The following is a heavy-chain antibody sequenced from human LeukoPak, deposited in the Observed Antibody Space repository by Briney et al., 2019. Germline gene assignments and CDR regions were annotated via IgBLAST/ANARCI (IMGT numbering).Heavy chain of an antibody. J-gene: IGHJ5*02. CDR3: ARGVDFWSGYRLQFDP. D-gene: IGHD3-3*01. CDR1: GYTLTELS. Sequence: ASVKVSCTVSGYTLTELSMHWVRQAPGKGLEWMGGFDPEDGETIYAQKFQGRVTMTEDTSTDTAYMELSSLRSEDTAVYYCARGVDFWSGYRLQFDPWGQGTLVTVSS. CDR2: FDPEDGET. V-gene: IGHV1-24*01.